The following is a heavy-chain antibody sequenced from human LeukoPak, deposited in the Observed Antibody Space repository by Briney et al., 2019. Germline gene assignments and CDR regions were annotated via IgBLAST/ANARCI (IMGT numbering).Heavy chain of an antibody. Sequence: AASVKASCKASGYTFSSYGISWVRQAPGQGLEWTGWISAYNGNTNYAQKLQGRVSMTTDTSTSTAYMELRSLRSDDTAVYHCARDLGYDSSGYYFDFWGQGTLVTVSS. CDR1: GYTFSSYG. J-gene: IGHJ4*02. D-gene: IGHD3-22*01. CDR3: ARDLGYDSSGYYFDF. V-gene: IGHV1-18*01. CDR2: ISAYNGNT.